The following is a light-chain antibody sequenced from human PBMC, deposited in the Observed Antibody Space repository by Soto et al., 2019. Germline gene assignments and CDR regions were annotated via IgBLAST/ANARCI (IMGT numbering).Light chain of an antibody. J-gene: IGLJ1*01. CDR2: DVN. CDR1: SSDVGGYNY. CDR3: SSYTGSSTFV. Sequence: QSVLTQPASVSGSPGQSITISCTGTSSDVGGYNYVSWYQQLPGKAPKLMIYDVNNRPSGVSNRFSGPKSGNTASLTISGLQAEDEADYYCSSYTGSSTFVFGTGTKVTVL. V-gene: IGLV2-14*01.